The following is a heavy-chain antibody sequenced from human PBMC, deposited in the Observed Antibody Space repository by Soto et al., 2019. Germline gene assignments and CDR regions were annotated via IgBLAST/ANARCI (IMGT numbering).Heavy chain of an antibody. CDR1: GYSFTTYW. Sequence: ESPKISCKSYGYSFTTYWIAWVRQMPGKGLEWMGSIHPGESDTRYSPSFQGQVTISADRSITTAYLQWSSLKASDTAMDYGARQEATYYNFYGMYGWGQGTTVAVPS. J-gene: IGHJ6*02. CDR3: ARQEATYYNFYGMYG. V-gene: IGHV5-51*01. CDR2: IHPGESDT.